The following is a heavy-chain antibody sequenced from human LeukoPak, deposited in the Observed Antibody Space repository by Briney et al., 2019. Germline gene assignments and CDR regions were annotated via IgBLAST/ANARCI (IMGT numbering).Heavy chain of an antibody. V-gene: IGHV4-39*07. D-gene: IGHD3-22*01. CDR3: ARGTYYYDSSGYYERYYFDY. CDR2: IYYSGST. J-gene: IGHJ4*02. CDR1: GGSISSSSYY. Sequence: SETLSLTCTVSGGSISSSSYYWGWIRQPPGKGLEWIGSIYYSGSTYYNPSFKSRVTISVDTSKNQFSLKLSSVTAADTAVYYCARGTYYYDSSGYYERYYFDYWGQGTLVTVSS.